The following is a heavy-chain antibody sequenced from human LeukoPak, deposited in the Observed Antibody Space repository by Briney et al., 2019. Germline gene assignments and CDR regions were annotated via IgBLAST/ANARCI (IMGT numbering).Heavy chain of an antibody. CDR2: INHSGST. CDR1: GGSFSGYY. D-gene: IGHD2-21*01. CDR3: ASLLATAHIDY. J-gene: IGHJ4*02. V-gene: IGHV4-34*01. Sequence: PSETLSLTCAVYGGSFSGYYWSWIRQPPGKGLEWIGEINHSGSTNYNPSLKSRVTISVDKSKDQFSLKLSSVTAADTAVYYCASLLATAHIDYWGQGTLVTVSS.